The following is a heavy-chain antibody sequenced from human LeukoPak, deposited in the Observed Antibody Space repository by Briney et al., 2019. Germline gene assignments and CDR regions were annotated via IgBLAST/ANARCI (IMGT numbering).Heavy chain of an antibody. CDR3: ARGSGDYNYYYYYYMDV. J-gene: IGHJ6*03. CDR1: GGSITNYY. V-gene: IGHV4-59*01. CDR2: IYYSGST. D-gene: IGHD4-17*01. Sequence: PSETLSLTCTVSGGSITNYYWSWIRQPPGKGLEWIGYIYYSGSTNYNPSLKSRVTISVDTSKNQFSLKLSSVTAADTAVYYCARGSGDYNYYYYYYMDVWGKGTTVTISS.